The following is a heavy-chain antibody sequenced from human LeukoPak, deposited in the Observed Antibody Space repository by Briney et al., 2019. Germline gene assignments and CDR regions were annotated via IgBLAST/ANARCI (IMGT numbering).Heavy chain of an antibody. Sequence: GGSLRLSCAASGFTFSDHPVNWVRQAPGEGLEWVSYISGGSGSIYYADSVKGRFTISRDNAKNSLFLQMNSLRAEDTAAYYCAREDHSSDSNYYYYGMDVWGQGTTVTVSS. V-gene: IGHV3-48*03. CDR3: AREDHSSDSNYYYYGMDV. J-gene: IGHJ6*02. CDR2: ISGGSGSI. D-gene: IGHD6-25*01. CDR1: GFTFSDHP.